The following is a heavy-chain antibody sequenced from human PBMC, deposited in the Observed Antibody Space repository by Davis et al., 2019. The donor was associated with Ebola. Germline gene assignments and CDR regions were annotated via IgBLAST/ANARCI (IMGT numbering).Heavy chain of an antibody. J-gene: IGHJ6*02. CDR1: GFTFSSYW. CDR2: INSDGSST. D-gene: IGHD1-1*01. Sequence: GESLKISCAASGFTFSSYWMHWVRQAPGKGLVWVSRINSDGSSTSYADSVKGRFTISRDNAKNTLYLQMNSRKAEDTAVYYCARGQLLQTHWGQGTTVTVSS. CDR3: ARGQLLQTH. V-gene: IGHV3-74*01.